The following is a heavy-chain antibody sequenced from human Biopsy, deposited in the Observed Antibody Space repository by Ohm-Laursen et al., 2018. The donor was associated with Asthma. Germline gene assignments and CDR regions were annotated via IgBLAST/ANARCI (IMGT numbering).Heavy chain of an antibody. CDR2: IKKDGNEK. J-gene: IGHJ6*02. Sequence: SLRLSCTASGFSFSYYWMTWVRQGPGKGLEWVANIKKDGNEKSYADSVRGRFTISRDNAKNTLSLQMNSLSAADTAVYYCARAYSSGWTRGMDVWGQGTTVIVSS. D-gene: IGHD6-19*01. CDR1: GFSFSYYW. V-gene: IGHV3-7*01. CDR3: ARAYSSGWTRGMDV.